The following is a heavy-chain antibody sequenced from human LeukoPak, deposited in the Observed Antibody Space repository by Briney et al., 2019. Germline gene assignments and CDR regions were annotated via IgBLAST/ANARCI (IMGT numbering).Heavy chain of an antibody. CDR3: ARDFGDHRIDY. CDR1: GGSISGSNYY. V-gene: IGHV4-39*01. D-gene: IGHD4-17*01. J-gene: IGHJ4*02. Sequence: SETLSLTCTVSGGSISGSNYYWGWVRQSPEKGLEWIGSIIYSGTTHYDPSLRSRVTISVDTSKSQFSLRLTSVTAAHTAVYYCARDFGDHRIDYWGQGTLVTVSS. CDR2: IIYSGTT.